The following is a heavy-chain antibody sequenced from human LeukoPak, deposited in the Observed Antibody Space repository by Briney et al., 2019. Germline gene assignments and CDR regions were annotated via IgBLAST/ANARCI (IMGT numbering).Heavy chain of an antibody. V-gene: IGHV3-74*01. D-gene: IGHD1-26*01. CDR3: ARAQVGAPTDL. CDR2: IHGDGDNI. Sequence: EGSLRLSCAASGFPFSSYAMYWVRQAPGKGLEWVARIHGDGDNISYADSVRGRFTISRDNAKDTLYLHVNSLRPEDTAVYYCARAQVGAPTDLWGQGTLVTVSS. CDR1: GFPFSSYA. J-gene: IGHJ5*02.